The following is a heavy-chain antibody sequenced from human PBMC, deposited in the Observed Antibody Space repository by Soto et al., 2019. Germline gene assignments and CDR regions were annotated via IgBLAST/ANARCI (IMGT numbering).Heavy chain of an antibody. D-gene: IGHD5-12*01. V-gene: IGHV4-59*01. CDR2: IYYSGST. CDR1: GGSISSYY. J-gene: IGHJ4*02. Sequence: PSETLSLTCTVSGGSISSYYWSWIRQPPGKGLEWIGYIYYSGSTNYNPSLKSRVTISVDTSKNQFSLKLSSVTAADTAVYYCARSRWLQWDYWGQGTLVTVSS. CDR3: ARSRWLQWDY.